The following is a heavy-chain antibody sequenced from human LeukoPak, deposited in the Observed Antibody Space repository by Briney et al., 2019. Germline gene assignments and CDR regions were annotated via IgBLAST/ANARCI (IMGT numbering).Heavy chain of an antibody. Sequence: PSETLSRTCTVSGGSISSSSYYWGWIRQPPGKGLERMGSIYYSGSIYYNPSLKRRVTISVDTSKNLFSLKLSSVTAADTAVYYCARRAYDFWSGPEYFQHWGQGTLVTVSS. CDR3: ARRAYDFWSGPEYFQH. V-gene: IGHV4-39*01. CDR1: GGSISSSSYY. J-gene: IGHJ1*01. CDR2: IYYSGSI. D-gene: IGHD3-3*01.